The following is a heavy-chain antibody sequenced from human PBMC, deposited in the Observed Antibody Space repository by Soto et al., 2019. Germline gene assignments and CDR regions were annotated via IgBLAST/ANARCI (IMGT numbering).Heavy chain of an antibody. J-gene: IGHJ4*02. CDR2: IVPMFGTS. V-gene: IGHV1-69*06. CDR1: GGTSTRYA. D-gene: IGHD3-3*01. CDR3: NRGSEYDCWSGYL. Sequence: QERLVQSGAEVRKPGSSVKVSCKVTGGTSTRYAIKWVRQAPGQGLGWMGGIVPMFGTSKYAQKFQGRVRITADTSTNIAYMELRSLRSEDTAVYYCNRGSEYDCWSGYLWGQGTLVSVSS.